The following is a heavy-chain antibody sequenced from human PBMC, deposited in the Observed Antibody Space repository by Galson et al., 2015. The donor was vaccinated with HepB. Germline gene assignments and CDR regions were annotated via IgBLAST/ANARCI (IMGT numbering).Heavy chain of an antibody. CDR1: GGSISSYY. CDR3: ARTSNHGPPGGNSDGHFDY. Sequence: SETLSLTCTVSGGSISSYYWSWIRQPAGKGLEWIGRIYTSGSTNYNPSLKSRVTMSVDTSKNQFSLKLSSVTAADTAVYYCARTSNHGPPGGNSDGHFDYWGQGTLVTVSS. J-gene: IGHJ4*02. V-gene: IGHV4-4*07. D-gene: IGHD4-23*01. CDR2: IYTSGST.